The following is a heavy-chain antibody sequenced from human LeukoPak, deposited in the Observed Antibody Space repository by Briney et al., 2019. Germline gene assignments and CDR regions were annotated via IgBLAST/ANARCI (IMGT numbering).Heavy chain of an antibody. Sequence: GGSLRLSCAASGFTFSSYAMSWVRQAPGKGLEWVSAISGSGGSTYYADSVKGRFTISRDNSKNTLYLQMNSLRAEDTAVYYCSKKFSYGWGSYYYAFDIGAQGKMVTVFS. CDR1: GFTFSSYA. V-gene: IGHV3-23*01. D-gene: IGHD3-10*01. CDR3: SKKFSYGWGSYYYAFDI. J-gene: IGHJ3*02. CDR2: ISGSGGST.